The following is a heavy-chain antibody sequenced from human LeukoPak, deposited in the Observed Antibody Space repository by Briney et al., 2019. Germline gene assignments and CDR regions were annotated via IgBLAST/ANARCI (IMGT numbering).Heavy chain of an antibody. D-gene: IGHD1-26*01. CDR1: GFTFNSYN. CDR3: ARDEVGVGATHDY. V-gene: IGHV3-48*01. Sequence: GGSPRLSCAASGFTFNSYNMNWVRQAPGKGLEWVSYISSDSSTIFYTDSVKGRFTISRDNVKNSLFLQLNSLRAEDTAVYYCARDEVGVGATHDYWGQGTLVTVSS. J-gene: IGHJ4*02. CDR2: ISSDSSTI.